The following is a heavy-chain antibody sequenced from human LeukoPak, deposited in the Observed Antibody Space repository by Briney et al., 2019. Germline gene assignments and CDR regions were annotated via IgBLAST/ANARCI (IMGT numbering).Heavy chain of an antibody. V-gene: IGHV3-33*06. Sequence: GGSLRLSCAASGFTFSSYGMHWVRQAPGKGLEWVAVIWDDGSNKYYADSVKGRFTISRDNSKNTLYLQMNSLRAEDTAVYYCAKGGAQLGNDFWSGYYDNWGQGTLVTVSS. CDR2: IWDDGSNK. CDR1: GFTFSSYG. J-gene: IGHJ4*02. CDR3: AKGGAQLGNDFWSGYYDN. D-gene: IGHD3-3*01.